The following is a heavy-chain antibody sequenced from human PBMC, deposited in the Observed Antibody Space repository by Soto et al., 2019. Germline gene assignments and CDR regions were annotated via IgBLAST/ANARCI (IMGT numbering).Heavy chain of an antibody. V-gene: IGHV4-39*01. Sequence: SETLSLTCTVSGGSISSSSYYWGWIRQPPGKGLEWIGSIYYSGSTYYNPSLKSRVTISVDTSKNQFSLRLSSVTAADTAVYYCASQAGFYYYYGMDVWGQGTTVTVSS. CDR3: ASQAGFYYYYGMDV. CDR1: GGSISSSSYY. D-gene: IGHD6-19*01. CDR2: IYYSGST. J-gene: IGHJ6*02.